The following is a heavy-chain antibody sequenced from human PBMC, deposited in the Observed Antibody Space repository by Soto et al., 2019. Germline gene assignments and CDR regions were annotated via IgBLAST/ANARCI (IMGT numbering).Heavy chain of an antibody. CDR3: AKDRGGSGAFDI. Sequence: EGQLVEFGGGLVKPGGSLRLSCAASGFSFSIYSYNWVPQAPGKGLEWLSYISPAGSSIYYADSVKGRFTISRDSARDTESLQMNSLRAEDTAVYYCAKDRGGSGAFDIWGQGTMVTVSS. V-gene: IGHV3-48*01. CDR1: GFSFSIYS. J-gene: IGHJ3*02. D-gene: IGHD3-10*01. CDR2: ISPAGSSI.